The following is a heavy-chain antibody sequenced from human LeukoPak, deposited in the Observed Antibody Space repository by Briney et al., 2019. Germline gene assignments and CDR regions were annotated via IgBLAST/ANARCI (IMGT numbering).Heavy chain of an antibody. CDR2: ISSSSSYI. D-gene: IGHD6-13*01. J-gene: IGHJ4*02. CDR1: GFTFSSYS. V-gene: IGHV3-21*01. Sequence: GGSLRLSCAASGFTFSSYSMNWVRQAPRKGLGWVSSISSSSSYIYYADSVKGRFTISRDQAKNSLYLQMNSLRAEDTAVYYCARDRGSWYRFDYWGQGTLVTVSS. CDR3: ARDRGSWYRFDY.